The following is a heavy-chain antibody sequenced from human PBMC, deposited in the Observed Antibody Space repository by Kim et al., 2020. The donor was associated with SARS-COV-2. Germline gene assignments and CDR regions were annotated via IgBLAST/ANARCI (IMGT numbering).Heavy chain of an antibody. CDR3: ARDPGAHIYGMDV. Sequence: GGSLRLSCAASGFTFSSYWMSWVRQAPGKGLEWVANIKQDGSEKYYVDSVKGRFTISRDNAKNSLYLQMNSLRAEDTAVYYCARDPGAHIYGMDVWGQGTTVTVSS. CDR2: IKQDGSEK. CDR1: GFTFSSYW. V-gene: IGHV3-7*01. J-gene: IGHJ6*02.